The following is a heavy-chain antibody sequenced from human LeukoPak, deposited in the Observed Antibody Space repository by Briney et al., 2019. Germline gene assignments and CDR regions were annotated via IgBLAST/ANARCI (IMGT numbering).Heavy chain of an antibody. J-gene: IGHJ4*02. CDR2: IRYDGSNK. V-gene: IGHV3-30*02. Sequence: PGGSLRLSCAASGFTFSTYGMHWVRQAPGKGLEWVAFIRYDGSNKYYADSVKGRFTISRDKSKNTLYLQMNSLRAEDTAVYYCARGPGDYWGQGTLVTVSS. CDR1: GFTFSTYG. CDR3: ARGPGDY.